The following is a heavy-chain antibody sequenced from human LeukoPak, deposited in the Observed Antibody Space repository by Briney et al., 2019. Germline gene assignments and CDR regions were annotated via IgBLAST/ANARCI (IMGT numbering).Heavy chain of an antibody. CDR2: IYYSGST. CDR3: ARGHPEDTAMVTYYYYGMDV. D-gene: IGHD5-18*01. J-gene: IGHJ6*02. Sequence: PAETLSLTCTVSGGSISNDCWNWVRQPPGKGLEWIGYIYYSGSTTYNPSLKSRVTISVDTSKNQFSLKLTSVTAADTAVYYCARGHPEDTAMVTYYYYGMDVWGQGTTVTVSS. V-gene: IGHV4-59*12. CDR1: GGSISNDC.